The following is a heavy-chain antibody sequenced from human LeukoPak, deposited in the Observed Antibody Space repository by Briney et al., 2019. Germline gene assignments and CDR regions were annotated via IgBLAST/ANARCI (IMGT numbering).Heavy chain of an antibody. D-gene: IGHD1-14*01. Sequence: GGSLRLSCAASGFTFRSYSMNWLRQVPGKGPEFVANIKEDGSQTSYVDFVRGRFTISRDNAKNSLYLQMNSLRAEDTAVYYCARKAGYKGLPDYWGQGTLVTVSS. CDR1: GFTFRSYS. J-gene: IGHJ4*02. V-gene: IGHV3-7*03. CDR2: IKEDGSQT. CDR3: ARKAGYKGLPDY.